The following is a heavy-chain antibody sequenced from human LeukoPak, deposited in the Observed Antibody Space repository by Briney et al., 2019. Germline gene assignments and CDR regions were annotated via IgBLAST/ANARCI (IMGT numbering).Heavy chain of an antibody. V-gene: IGHV4-34*01. CDR1: GGSFSGYY. CDR2: VKVSGST. Sequence: SDTLSLTCAVYGGSFSGYYWSWIRQPPGKGLEWIGEVKVSGSTNYNPSLKSRVTISVDRSKNQFSLKLISVTAADTAVYYCARGPRERYGSGRWNHLDYWGQGTLVPVSS. CDR3: ARGPRERYGSGRWNHLDY. J-gene: IGHJ4*02. D-gene: IGHD3-10*01.